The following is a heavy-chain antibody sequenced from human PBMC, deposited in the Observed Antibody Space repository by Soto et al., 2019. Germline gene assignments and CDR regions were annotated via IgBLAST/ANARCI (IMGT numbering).Heavy chain of an antibody. V-gene: IGHV4-59*01. Sequence: TLSLTCTVSGGSISSFSWSWIRQPPGKGLEWIGYIYFSGSTNYNPSLKSRVTISVDTSRNQFSLNLSSVTAADTAVYYCARGTGGSGMDVWGQGTTVTV. J-gene: IGHJ6*02. CDR2: IYFSGST. CDR3: ARGTGGSGMDV. D-gene: IGHD1-1*01. CDR1: GGSISSFS.